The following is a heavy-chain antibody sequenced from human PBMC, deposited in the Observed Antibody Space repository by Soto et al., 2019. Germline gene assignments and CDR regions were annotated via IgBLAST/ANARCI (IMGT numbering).Heavy chain of an antibody. Sequence: QVQLVQSGAEVKKPGASVKVSCKASGYTFTGYYMHWVRQAPGQGLEWMGWINPNSGGTNYAQKFQGWVTMTRDTSISTDYMELSRLRSDDTAVYYCAREGDCSSTSCYTGFGYWGQGTLVTVSS. D-gene: IGHD2-2*02. CDR3: AREGDCSSTSCYTGFGY. J-gene: IGHJ4*02. V-gene: IGHV1-2*04. CDR2: INPNSGGT. CDR1: GYTFTGYY.